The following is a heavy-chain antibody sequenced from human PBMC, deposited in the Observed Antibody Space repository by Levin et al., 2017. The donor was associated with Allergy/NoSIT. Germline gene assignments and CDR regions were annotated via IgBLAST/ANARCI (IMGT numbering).Heavy chain of an antibody. CDR1: GFTFSSYA. CDR2: FPNSGGYT. D-gene: IGHD4-17*01. J-gene: IGHJ3*02. CDR3: AKPTNTVTSIDGFDI. Sequence: GGSLRLSCIGSGFTFSSYAMTWVRQAPGKGLEWVSVFPNSGGYTSYAPSVKGRFIMSRDDSKNTMYLQMNGLRAEDTAIYYCAKPTNTVTSIDGFDIWGQGTKVTVSS. V-gene: IGHV3-23*01.